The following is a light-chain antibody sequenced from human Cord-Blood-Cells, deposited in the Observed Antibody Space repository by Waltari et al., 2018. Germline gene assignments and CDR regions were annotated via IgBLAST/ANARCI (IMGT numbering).Light chain of an antibody. Sequence: EIVLTQSPATLSLSPGERATLSCRASQSVSSYLAWYQQKPGQAPRLLIYDASNRATGIPARFSGSGSVTDFTLTISSLEPEDFAVYYCQQERTFGQGTKLEIK. V-gene: IGKV3-11*01. CDR2: DAS. J-gene: IGKJ2*01. CDR1: QSVSSY. CDR3: QQERT.